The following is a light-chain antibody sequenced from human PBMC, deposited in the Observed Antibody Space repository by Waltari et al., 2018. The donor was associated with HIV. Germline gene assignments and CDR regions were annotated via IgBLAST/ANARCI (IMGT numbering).Light chain of an antibody. J-gene: IGKJ1*01. CDR1: QKILFSSTNKNY. CDR3: QQYYSTPRT. CDR2: WAS. Sequence: IILTQCPDYLAVSLGARATMNCKSSQKILFSSTNKNYLSWYQQRPGQPPRLLIYWASSRESGVPERFTGSGSGTNFTLTISRLQADDVAVYFCQQYYSTPRTFGQGTKV. V-gene: IGKV4-1*01.